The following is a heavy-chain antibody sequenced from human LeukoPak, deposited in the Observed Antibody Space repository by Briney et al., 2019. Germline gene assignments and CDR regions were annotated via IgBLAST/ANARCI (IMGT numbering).Heavy chain of an antibody. Sequence: PSETLSLTCTVSGGSISSGDYYWSWIRQPPGKGLEWIGYIYYSGSTYYNPSLKSRVTISVDTSKNQFSLKLSSVTAADTAVYYCARLLDRDYYDSSGYRKAFDYWGQGTLVTVSS. CDR3: ARLLDRDYYDSSGYRKAFDY. V-gene: IGHV4-30-4*01. J-gene: IGHJ4*02. D-gene: IGHD3-22*01. CDR1: GGSISSGDYY. CDR2: IYYSGST.